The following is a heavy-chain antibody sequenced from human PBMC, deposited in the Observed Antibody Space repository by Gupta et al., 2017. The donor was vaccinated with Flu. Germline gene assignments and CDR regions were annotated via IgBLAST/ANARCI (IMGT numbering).Heavy chain of an antibody. J-gene: IGHJ3*02. CDR2: IIPILGIA. V-gene: IGHV1-69*08. D-gene: IGHD6-19*01. Sequence: QVQLVQSGAEVKKPGSSVKVSCKASGGTFRSYTISWVRQAPGQGLEWMGRIIPILGIANYAQKFQGRVTITADKSTSTAYMELSSLRSEDTAVYYCARDWYSSGDAFDIWGQGTMVTVSS. CDR3: ARDWYSSGDAFDI. CDR1: GGTFRSYT.